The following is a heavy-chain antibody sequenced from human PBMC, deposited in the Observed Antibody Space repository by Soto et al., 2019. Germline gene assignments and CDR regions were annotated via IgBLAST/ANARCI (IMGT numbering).Heavy chain of an antibody. D-gene: IGHD3-3*01. CDR1: GGSISSGGYY. V-gene: IGHV4-31*03. Sequence: SETLSLTCTVSGGSISSGGYYWSWIRQHPGKGLEWIGYIYYSGSTYYNPSLNSRVTISVDTSKNQFSLKLSSVTAADTAVYYCARGTDYDFWSGAPLFDYWGQGNLVTVSS. J-gene: IGHJ4*02. CDR2: IYYSGST. CDR3: ARGTDYDFWSGAPLFDY.